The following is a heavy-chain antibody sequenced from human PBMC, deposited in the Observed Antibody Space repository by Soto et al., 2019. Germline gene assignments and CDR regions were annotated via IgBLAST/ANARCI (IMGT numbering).Heavy chain of an antibody. D-gene: IGHD2-21*02. CDR2: IYSSEST. CDR1: GGSVSSNSYS. Sequence: PSETLSLTCTVSGGSVSSNSYSWGWIRQAPGKGLEWIGTIYSSESTYYNPSLMSRVTISVDTSKNEFSLKLSSVTAADTAVYYCARQVVTASSPLYYFDYCGQGILVT. CDR3: ARQVVTASSPLYYFDY. V-gene: IGHV4-39*01. J-gene: IGHJ4*02.